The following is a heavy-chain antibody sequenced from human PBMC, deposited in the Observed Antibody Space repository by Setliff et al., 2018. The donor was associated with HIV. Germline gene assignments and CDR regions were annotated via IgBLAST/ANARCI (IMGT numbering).Heavy chain of an antibody. CDR3: ARGKTWLRFLDY. CDR2: INTHSGYT. Sequence: ASVKVSCKASSYTFNNYGISWVRQAPGQGLEWMGWINTHSGYTNYAQNVQGRVTVTMDTSTSTAYTELRSLKSEDTAVYYCARGKTWLRFLDYWGQGTLVTVSS. D-gene: IGHD5-12*01. J-gene: IGHJ4*02. V-gene: IGHV1-18*01. CDR1: SYTFNNYG.